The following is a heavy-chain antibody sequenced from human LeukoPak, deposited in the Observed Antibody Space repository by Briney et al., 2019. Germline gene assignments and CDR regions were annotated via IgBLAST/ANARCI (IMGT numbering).Heavy chain of an antibody. CDR2: ISGSGGST. D-gene: IGHD3-10*01. V-gene: IGHV3-23*01. CDR1: GFTFSSYA. CDR3: AKEVTMVRGVILDY. J-gene: IGHJ4*02. Sequence: GGSLRLSCAASGFTFSSYAMSRVRQAPGKGLEWVSAISGSGGSTYYADSVKGRFTISRDDSKNTLYLQMNSLRAEDTAVYYCAKEVTMVRGVILDYWGQGTLVTVSS.